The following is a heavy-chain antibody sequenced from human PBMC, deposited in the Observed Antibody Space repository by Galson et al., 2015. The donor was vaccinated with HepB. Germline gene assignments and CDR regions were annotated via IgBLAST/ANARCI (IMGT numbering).Heavy chain of an antibody. J-gene: IGHJ4*02. CDR1: GFTFSTYT. CDR2: ISGDGSNT. CDR3: AREMYYDHVWGNYRYPEAFDY. V-gene: IGHV3-30*04. D-gene: IGHD3-16*02. Sequence: SLRLSCAAPGFTFSTYTMHWLRQAPGKGLEWVAVISGDGSNTNYPDAVKGRFTISRDNSKNTLYLQMNSLRPEDTAVFYCAREMYYDHVWGNYRYPEAFDYWGQGTLVTVSS.